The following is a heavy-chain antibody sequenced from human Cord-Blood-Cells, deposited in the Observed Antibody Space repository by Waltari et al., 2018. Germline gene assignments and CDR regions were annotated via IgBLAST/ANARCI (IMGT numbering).Heavy chain of an antibody. D-gene: IGHD3-10*01. CDR2: IYYSGST. V-gene: IGHV4-39*01. CDR3: ARQEIALVQGVIIDY. CDR1: GCSIRSSSYS. Sequence: QLQLQESGPGLVKPSETLSLTCTVSGCSIRSSSYSWGWIRQPPGKGLEWIGSIYYSGSTYYNPSLKSRVTISVDTSKNQFSLKLSSVTAADTAVYYCARQEIALVQGVIIDYWGQGTLVTVSS. J-gene: IGHJ4*02.